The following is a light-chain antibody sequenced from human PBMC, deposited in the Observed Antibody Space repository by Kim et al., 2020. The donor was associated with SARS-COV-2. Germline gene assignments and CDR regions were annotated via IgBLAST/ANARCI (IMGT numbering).Light chain of an antibody. CDR3: QQYNSYSYS. CDR1: QSISSW. Sequence: DIQMMQSPSTLSASVGDRVTITCRASQSISSWLAWYQQKPGKAPKLLIYKASSLESGVPSRFSGSGSGTEFTLTISSLQPDDFATYYCQQYNSYSYSFGQGTKLEI. J-gene: IGKJ2*03. CDR2: KAS. V-gene: IGKV1-5*03.